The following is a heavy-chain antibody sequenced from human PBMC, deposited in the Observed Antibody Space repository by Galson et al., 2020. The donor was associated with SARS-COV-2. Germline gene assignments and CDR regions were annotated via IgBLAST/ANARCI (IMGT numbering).Heavy chain of an antibody. J-gene: IGHJ4*02. CDR3: ARRSVGATWDSFADY. Sequence: GGSLRLSCAASGFTFSNYYMSWIRQAPGKGLEWVSSISSGGSTIYYADSVKGRFTISRDNAKNPLYLQMNSLRAEDTAVYYCARRSVGATWDSFADYWGQGTLVTVSS. CDR2: ISSGGSTI. CDR1: GFTFSNYY. V-gene: IGHV3-11*01. D-gene: IGHD1-26*01.